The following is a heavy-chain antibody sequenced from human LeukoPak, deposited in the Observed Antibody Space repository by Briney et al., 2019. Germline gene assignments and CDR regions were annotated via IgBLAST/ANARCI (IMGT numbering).Heavy chain of an antibody. CDR2: IIPIFGTA. V-gene: IGHV1-69*13. D-gene: IGHD3-22*01. Sequence: GASVKVSCKASGGTFSSYAISWVRQAPGQGLEWMGGIIPIFGTANYAQKFQGRVTITADESTSTAYMELSSLRSEDTAVYYCARDAEYYYDSSGYPREAFDIWGQGTMVTVSS. CDR3: ARDAEYYYDSSGYPREAFDI. CDR1: GGTFSSYA. J-gene: IGHJ3*02.